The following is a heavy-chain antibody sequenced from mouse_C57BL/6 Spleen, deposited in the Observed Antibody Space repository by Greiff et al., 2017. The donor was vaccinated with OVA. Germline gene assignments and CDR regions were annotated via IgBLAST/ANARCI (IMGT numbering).Heavy chain of an antibody. V-gene: IGHV14-1*01. J-gene: IGHJ2*01. CDR1: GFNIKDYY. Sequence: EVQLQQSGAELVRPGASVKLSCTASGFNIKDYYMHRVKQRPEQGLEWIGRIDPEDGDTEYAPKFQGKATMTADTSSNTAYLQLSSLTSEDTAVYYCTTPPHYGNYEGYYFDYWGQGTTLTVSS. CDR3: TTPPHYGNYEGYYFDY. CDR2: IDPEDGDT. D-gene: IGHD2-1*01.